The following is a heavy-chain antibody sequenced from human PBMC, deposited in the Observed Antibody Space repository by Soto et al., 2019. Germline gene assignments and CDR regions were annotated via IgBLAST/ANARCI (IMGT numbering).Heavy chain of an antibody. V-gene: IGHV3-11*01. CDR2: ISSSGSTI. D-gene: IGHD3-16*02. J-gene: IGHJ2*01. CDR1: GFTFSDYY. CDR3: AREGIKGDYVWGSYRYWYFDL. Sequence: QVQLVESGGGLVKPGGSLRLSCAASGFTFSDYYMRWIRQAPGKGLEWVSYISSSGSTIYYADSVKGRFTISRDNAKNSLYLQMNSLRAEDTAVYYCAREGIKGDYVWGSYRYWYFDLWGRGTLVTVSS.